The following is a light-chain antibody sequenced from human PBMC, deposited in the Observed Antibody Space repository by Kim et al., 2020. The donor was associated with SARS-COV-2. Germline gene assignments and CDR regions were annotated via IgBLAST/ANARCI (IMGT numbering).Light chain of an antibody. CDR1: QRISSW. CDR3: QQYNSYPYT. J-gene: IGKJ2*01. V-gene: IGKV1-5*03. Sequence: ASVGDRVTITCRASQRISSWLAWYQQKPGKAPKLLIYKASSLERGVPSRFSGSGSGTEFTLTISSLQPDDFATYYCQQYNSYPYTFGQGTKLEI. CDR2: KAS.